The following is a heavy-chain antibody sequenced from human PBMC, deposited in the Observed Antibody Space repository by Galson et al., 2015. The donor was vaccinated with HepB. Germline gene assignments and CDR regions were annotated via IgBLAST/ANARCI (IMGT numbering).Heavy chain of an antibody. D-gene: IGHD3-3*01. J-gene: IGHJ5*02. Sequence: LRLSCAASGFTFSSYAMHWVRQAPGKGLEYVSAISSNGGSTYYADSVKGRFTISRNNSKNTLYLQMSSLRAEDTAVYYCVKGIPKYYDFWSGYLNWFDPWGQGTLVTVSS. CDR1: GFTFSSYA. CDR3: VKGIPKYYDFWSGYLNWFDP. V-gene: IGHV3-64D*06. CDR2: ISSNGGST.